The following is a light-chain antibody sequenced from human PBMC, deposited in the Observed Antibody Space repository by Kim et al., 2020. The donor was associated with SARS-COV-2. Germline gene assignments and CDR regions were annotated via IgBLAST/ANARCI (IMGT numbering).Light chain of an antibody. J-gene: IGLJ3*02. CDR1: SGHSTDA. CDR2: VRSDGSN. V-gene: IGLV4-69*01. Sequence: AAVKPTCTLGSGHSTDASAWHQQQPEKGRRFLMMVRSDGSNAKGDGIPDLFSGSSSEAERYLTISSLQAEDEADYYCQTWATGIEVFGGGTQLTVL. CDR3: QTWATGIEV.